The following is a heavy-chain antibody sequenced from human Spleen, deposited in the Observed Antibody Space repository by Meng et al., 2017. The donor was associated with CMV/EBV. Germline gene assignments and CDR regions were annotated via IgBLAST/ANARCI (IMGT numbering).Heavy chain of an antibody. J-gene: IGHJ6*02. CDR2: ISNSADYI. V-gene: IGHV3-21*06. CDR3: ARDGGTGGDVSVTSYYGMDV. Sequence: GESLKISCAASGFTVTNNYMNWVRQAPGKGLEWVSSISNSADYIYYADSVKGRFTISRDNADHSLYLQMNSLRAEDTAVYYCARDGGTGGDVSVTSYYGMDVWGQGTTVTVSS. CDR1: GFTVTNNY. D-gene: IGHD1-1*01.